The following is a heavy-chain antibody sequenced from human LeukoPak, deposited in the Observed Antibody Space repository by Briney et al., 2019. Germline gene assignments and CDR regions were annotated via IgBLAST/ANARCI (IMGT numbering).Heavy chain of an antibody. CDR3: ARDLCGSWYEFPLLGYYYYGMDV. J-gene: IGHJ6*02. CDR2: INPNSGGT. CDR1: GYTFTGYY. D-gene: IGHD6-13*01. Sequence: ASVKVSCKASGYTFTGYYMHWVRQAPGQGLEWMGRINPNSGGTNYAQKFQGRVTMTRDTSISTAYMELSRLRSDDTAVYYCARDLCGSWYEFPLLGYYYYGMDVWGQGTTVTVSS. V-gene: IGHV1-2*06.